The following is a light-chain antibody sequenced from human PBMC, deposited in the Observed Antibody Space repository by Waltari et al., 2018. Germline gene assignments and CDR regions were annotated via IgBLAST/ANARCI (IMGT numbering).Light chain of an antibody. CDR3: SSYTSSSTPVV. J-gene: IGLJ2*01. CDR2: DVS. V-gene: IGLV2-14*03. Sequence: QSALTQPASVSGSPGQSITISCTGTSSDIGGYDYVSWYQQHPGKAPKVMIYDVSNRPSGLSNRYSGSKSGNTASLTISGLQAEDEADYYCSSYTSSSTPVVFGGGTKLTVL. CDR1: SSDIGGYDY.